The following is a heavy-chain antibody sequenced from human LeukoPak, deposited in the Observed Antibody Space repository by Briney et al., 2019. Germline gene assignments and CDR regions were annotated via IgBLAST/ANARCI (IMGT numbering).Heavy chain of an antibody. J-gene: IGHJ3*01. D-gene: IGHD6-19*01. Sequence: PSQTLSLTCAISGDNVSTSGVAWNWVRQSPSRGLEWLGRTYYTSKWNTDYAVSVKSRIVVNPDTSKNQFSLQLNSVTSEHTAVYYCARGLASAFDVWGQGTMVTVSS. CDR2: TYYTSKWNT. CDR1: GDNVSTSGVA. CDR3: ARGLASAFDV. V-gene: IGHV6-1*01.